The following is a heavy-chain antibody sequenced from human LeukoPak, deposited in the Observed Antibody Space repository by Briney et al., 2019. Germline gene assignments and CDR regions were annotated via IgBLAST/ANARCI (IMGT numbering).Heavy chain of an antibody. CDR2: IRYDGSNK. J-gene: IGHJ4*02. D-gene: IGHD3-3*01. CDR3: AKAIFGVVIIKLIDY. CDR1: GFTFSSYG. V-gene: IGHV3-30*02. Sequence: GGSLRLSCAASGFTFSSYGMHWVRQAPGKGLEWVAFIRYDGSNKYYADSVKGRFTISRDNSKNTLYLQMNSLRAEDTAVYYCAKAIFGVVIIKLIDYWGQGTLVTVSS.